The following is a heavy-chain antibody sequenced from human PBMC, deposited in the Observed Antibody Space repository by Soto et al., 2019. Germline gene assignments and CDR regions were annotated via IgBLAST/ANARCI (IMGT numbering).Heavy chain of an antibody. Sequence: LRLSCAASGFTFSSYWMHWVRQAPGKGLVWVSRINSDGSSTSYADSVKGRFTISRDNAKNTLYLQMNSLRAEDTAVYYCARGVPVRFHWFDPWGQGTLVTVSS. CDR2: INSDGSST. D-gene: IGHD3-3*01. CDR1: GFTFSSYW. V-gene: IGHV3-74*01. CDR3: ARGVPVRFHWFDP. J-gene: IGHJ5*02.